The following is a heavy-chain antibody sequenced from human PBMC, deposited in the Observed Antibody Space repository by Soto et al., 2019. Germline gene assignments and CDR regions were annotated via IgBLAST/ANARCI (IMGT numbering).Heavy chain of an antibody. Sequence: QVPLVQSGAEVKKPGASVKVSCKASGYTFTSYGISWVRQAPGQGLEWMGWISAYNGNTNYAQKLQGRVTMTTDTSTSTAYMEPRSLRSDDTAVYYCARGPWELRSAYYYGMDVWGQGTTVTVSS. CDR1: GYTFTSYG. D-gene: IGHD1-26*01. CDR2: ISAYNGNT. V-gene: IGHV1-18*01. J-gene: IGHJ6*02. CDR3: ARGPWELRSAYYYGMDV.